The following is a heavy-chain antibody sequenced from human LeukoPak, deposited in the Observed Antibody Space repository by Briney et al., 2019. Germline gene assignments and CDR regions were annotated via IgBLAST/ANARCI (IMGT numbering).Heavy chain of an antibody. V-gene: IGHV3-11*04. Sequence: GGSLRLSCAPSGFTFSDYYMSWIRQAPGKGLEWVSYISSSGDTMYYAASVKGRFTISRDNAKNSLCLQINSLRAEDTAVYYCARELNGAFDPWGQGTLVTVSS. CDR1: GFTFSDYY. CDR3: ARELNGAFDP. D-gene: IGHD1-1*01. CDR2: ISSSGDTM. J-gene: IGHJ5*02.